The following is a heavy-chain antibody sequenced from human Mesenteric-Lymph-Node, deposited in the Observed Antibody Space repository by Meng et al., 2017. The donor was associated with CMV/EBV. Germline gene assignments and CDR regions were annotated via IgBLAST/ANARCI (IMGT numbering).Heavy chain of an antibody. CDR1: GDPFSDHA. J-gene: IGHJ4*02. D-gene: IGHD2-8*01. V-gene: IGHV1-69*05. CDR2: IMHVFGTA. Sequence: GDPFSDHASSWVRQAPGQGLEWMGGIMHVFGTANYAQKFQGRVTITTDESMKTVYMDLSSLRSEDTAVYYCAIDEESIRTYASMDVWGQGTLVTVSS. CDR3: AIDEESIRTYASMDV.